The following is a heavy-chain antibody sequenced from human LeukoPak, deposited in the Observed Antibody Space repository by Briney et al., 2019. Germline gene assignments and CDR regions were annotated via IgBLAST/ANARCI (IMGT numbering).Heavy chain of an antibody. Sequence: GGSLRLSCAASGFTFNRYWMHWVRQAPGKGLVWVSRISPDGNSATYADSEKGRFTISRDNAKNTLYLQMNSLRAEDSAVYYCVSLDGVYYYHMDVWGQGTTVIVSS. V-gene: IGHV3-74*03. D-gene: IGHD3/OR15-3a*01. CDR2: ISPDGNSA. CDR1: GFTFNRYW. CDR3: VSLDGVYYYHMDV. J-gene: IGHJ6*02.